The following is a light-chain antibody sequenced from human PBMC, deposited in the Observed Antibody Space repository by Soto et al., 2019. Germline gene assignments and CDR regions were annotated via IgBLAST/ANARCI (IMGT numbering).Light chain of an antibody. J-gene: IGLJ3*02. V-gene: IGLV2-8*01. CDR3: ASYAGGHYNWV. CDR2: EVS. CDR1: SSDVGGYDF. Sequence: QSALTQPPSASGSPGQSVTISCTGTSSDVGGYDFVSWYQQHPGKAPKLIIYEVSKWPSGVPDRFSGSKSGNTASLTVSGLQAEDEAEYYCASYAGGHYNWVFGGGTKVTVL.